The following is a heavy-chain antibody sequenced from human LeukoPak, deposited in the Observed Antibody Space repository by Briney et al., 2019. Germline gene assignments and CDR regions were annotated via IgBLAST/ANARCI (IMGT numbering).Heavy chain of an antibody. V-gene: IGHV1-46*03. CDR2: INPSGGST. CDR1: GYTFTSYY. D-gene: IGHD3-3*01. J-gene: IGHJ5*02. Sequence: ASVKVSCKASGYTFTSYYMHWVRQAPGQGLEWMGIINPSGGSTSYAQKFQGRVTMTRDTSTSTVYMELSSLRSEDTAVYYCARSAATYYDFWSGYTTLGLAPYNWFDPWGQGTLVTVSS. CDR3: ARSAATYYDFWSGYTTLGLAPYNWFDP.